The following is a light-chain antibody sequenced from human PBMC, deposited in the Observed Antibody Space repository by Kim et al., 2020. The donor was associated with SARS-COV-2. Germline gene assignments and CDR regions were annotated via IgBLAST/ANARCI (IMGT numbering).Light chain of an antibody. CDR2: EVS. Sequence: GQSVTLPRTGTSSDVGGYNYVAWYQQHPGKAPKLMIYEVSKRPSGVPDRFSGSKSGNTASLTVSGLQAEDEAAYYCSSYAGSNNLVFGGGTQLTVL. J-gene: IGLJ2*01. CDR1: SSDVGGYNY. V-gene: IGLV2-8*01. CDR3: SSYAGSNNLV.